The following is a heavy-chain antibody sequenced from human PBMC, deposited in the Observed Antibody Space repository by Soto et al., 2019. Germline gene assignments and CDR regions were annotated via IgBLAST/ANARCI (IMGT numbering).Heavy chain of an antibody. Sequence: EVQLVESGGGLVQPGGSLRLSCTASGFTLSNHWMHWVRQGPGQGLVWVSRINTDGSFRDYADSVRGRFTISRDNAKNTLILQMNSLRAEDTAVYYCVRGTSAWSGKDYWGQGTLVTVSS. D-gene: IGHD6-19*01. J-gene: IGHJ4*02. V-gene: IGHV3-74*01. CDR3: VRGTSAWSGKDY. CDR2: INTDGSFR. CDR1: GFTLSNHW.